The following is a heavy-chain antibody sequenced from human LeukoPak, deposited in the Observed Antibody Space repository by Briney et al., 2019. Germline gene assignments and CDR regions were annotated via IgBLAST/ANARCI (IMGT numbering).Heavy chain of an antibody. CDR1: GFTFRNYA. CDR2: VTAGGTNT. V-gene: IGHV3-23*01. J-gene: IGHJ5*02. CDR3: AEALSTTVPDWFDP. Sequence: GGSLRLSCAASGFTFRNYAMTWVRQAPGKGLDWVSTVTAGGTNTYYADSVKGRFTISRDNSRNTLHLQMYSLRAEDTAVYYCAEALSTTVPDWFDPWGQGTLVTVSS. D-gene: IGHD4-11*01.